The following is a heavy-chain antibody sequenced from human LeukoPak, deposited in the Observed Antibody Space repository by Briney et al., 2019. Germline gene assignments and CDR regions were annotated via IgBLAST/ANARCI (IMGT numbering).Heavy chain of an antibody. CDR2: INSDGSST. Sequence: GGSLRLSCAASGSTFSSYWMHWVRQAPGKGLVWVSRINSDGSSTSYADSVKGRFTISRDNAKNTLYLQMNSLRAEDTAVYYCARVYSSSWYRDYYFDYWGQGTLVTVSS. D-gene: IGHD6-13*01. V-gene: IGHV3-74*01. J-gene: IGHJ4*02. CDR3: ARVYSSSWYRDYYFDY. CDR1: GSTFSSYW.